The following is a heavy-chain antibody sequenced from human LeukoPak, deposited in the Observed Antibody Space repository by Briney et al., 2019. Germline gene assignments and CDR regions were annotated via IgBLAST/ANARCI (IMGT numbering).Heavy chain of an antibody. V-gene: IGHV3-49*03. Sequence: GGSLRLSCTASGFTFADHSVSWFRQAPGKGLEWVGFIRSKAYGGTAESAASAKGRFTISRDDSKSVAYLQMDSLKTEDTAVYYCTREIRYFDWFQADYWGQGTLFTVSS. J-gene: IGHJ4*02. CDR3: TREIRYFDWFQADY. CDR1: GFTFADHS. D-gene: IGHD3-9*01. CDR2: IRSKAYGGTA.